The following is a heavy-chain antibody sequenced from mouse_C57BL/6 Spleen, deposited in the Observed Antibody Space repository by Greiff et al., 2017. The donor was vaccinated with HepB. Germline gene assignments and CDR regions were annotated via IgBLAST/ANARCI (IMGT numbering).Heavy chain of an antibody. J-gene: IGHJ1*03. V-gene: IGHV2-9-1*01. D-gene: IGHD1-1*01. CDR1: GFSLTSYA. Sequence: VKLQESGPGLVAPSQSLSITCTVSGFSLTSYAISWVRQPPGKGLEWLGVIWTGGGTNYNSALKSRLSISKDNSKSQVFLKMNSLQTDDTSRYYCARNYYGSSLLYFDVWGTGTTVTVSS. CDR2: IWTGGGT. CDR3: ARNYYGSSLLYFDV.